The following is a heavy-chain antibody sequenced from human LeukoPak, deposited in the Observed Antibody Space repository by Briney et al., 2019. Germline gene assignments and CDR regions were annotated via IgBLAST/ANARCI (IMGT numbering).Heavy chain of an antibody. Sequence: GGSLRLSCVVSGFTFNNHWMSWVRQAPGKGPEWVATIKTDGSEKYYVDSVEGRFTISRDNAKNSLYLQMNSLRAEDTAVYYCAKVWRVRGVITAVFDSWGQGTLVTVSS. D-gene: IGHD3-10*01. CDR2: IKTDGSEK. V-gene: IGHV3-7*01. CDR1: GFTFNNHW. J-gene: IGHJ4*02. CDR3: AKVWRVRGVITAVFDS.